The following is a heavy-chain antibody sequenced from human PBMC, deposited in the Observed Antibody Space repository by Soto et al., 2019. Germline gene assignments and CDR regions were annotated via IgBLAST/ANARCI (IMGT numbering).Heavy chain of an antibody. CDR2: ISASGGST. Sequence: EVQLLESGGGLVQPGGSLRLSCAASGFTFSSSAMSWVRQAPGKGLEWVSVISASGGSTYYADSVKGRFTISRDNSKNTLDLQMNRLRAEDTAVYYCAKDPFRVYTTPNFYYGMDVWGQGTTVTVSS. V-gene: IGHV3-23*01. CDR1: GFTFSSSA. CDR3: AKDPFRVYTTPNFYYGMDV. J-gene: IGHJ6*02. D-gene: IGHD1-26*01.